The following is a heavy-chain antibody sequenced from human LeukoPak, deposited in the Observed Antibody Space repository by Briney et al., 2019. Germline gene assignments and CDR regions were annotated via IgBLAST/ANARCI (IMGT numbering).Heavy chain of an antibody. D-gene: IGHD3-3*01. CDR1: GFTFSSYS. CDR3: ESGLVRYYDFWSGYYVY. V-gene: IGHV3-21*01. J-gene: IGHJ4*02. Sequence: GGSLRLSCAASGFTFSSYSMNWVRQAPGKGLEWVSSISSSSSYIYYADSVKGRFTISRDNAKNSLYLQMNSLRAEDTAVYYCESGLVRYYDFWSGYYVYWGQGTLVTVSS. CDR2: ISSSSSYI.